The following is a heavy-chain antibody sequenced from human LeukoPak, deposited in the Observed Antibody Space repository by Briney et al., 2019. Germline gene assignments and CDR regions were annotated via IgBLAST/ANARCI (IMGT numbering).Heavy chain of an antibody. D-gene: IGHD4-17*01. CDR1: GFTFSSYV. Sequence: PGGSLRLSCAASGFTFSSYVMTWVRQAPGKGLEWVSGISGSGGSTNYADSVKGRFTISRDNPKNTLYLQMNSLRAEDTAVYYCVKDRRTVTTFADYWGQGTLVTVSS. V-gene: IGHV3-23*01. CDR3: VKDRRTVTTFADY. J-gene: IGHJ4*02. CDR2: ISGSGGST.